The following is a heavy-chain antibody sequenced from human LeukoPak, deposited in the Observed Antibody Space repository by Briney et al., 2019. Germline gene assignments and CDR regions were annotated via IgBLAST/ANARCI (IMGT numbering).Heavy chain of an antibody. CDR1: GFNFADFA. V-gene: IGHV3-9*01. CDR3: AKGLGYYYMDV. Sequence: GRSLRLSCAASGFNFADFAMHWVRQVPGEGLEWVSGISWNSASIGYADSVKGRFTISRDNAKNSLYLQMNTLRVEDTALYYCAKGLGYYYMDVWGKGTTVTVSS. J-gene: IGHJ6*03. CDR2: ISWNSASI.